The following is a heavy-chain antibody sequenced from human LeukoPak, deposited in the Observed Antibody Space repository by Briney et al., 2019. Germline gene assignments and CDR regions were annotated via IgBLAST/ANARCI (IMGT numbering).Heavy chain of an antibody. J-gene: IGHJ4*02. CDR2: ISSSGSSI. CDR1: GFTFISYE. Sequence: GGSLRLSCAASGFTFISYEMNWVRQAPGKGLEWVSYISSSGSSIYYADSVKGRFTISRDNAKNSLYLQMNSLRAEDTAVYYCARDFRDSNYDWGQGTLVTVSS. D-gene: IGHD4-11*01. CDR3: ARDFRDSNYD. V-gene: IGHV3-48*03.